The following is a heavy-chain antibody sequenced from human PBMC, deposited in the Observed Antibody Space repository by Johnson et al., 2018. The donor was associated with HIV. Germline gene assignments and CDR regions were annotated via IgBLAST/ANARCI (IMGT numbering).Heavy chain of an antibody. D-gene: IGHD6-13*01. J-gene: IGHJ3*02. V-gene: IGHV3-20*04. Sequence: VQLVESGGGVARPGGSLRLSCEASGFSFDEYDMSWVRQAPGKGLEWVSGINLNGATPGSADSVKGRFTISRDNAKNSLYLQMNSLRAEDTAVYYCARDEYPLRAAAWKSAFDIWGQGTMVTVSS. CDR1: GFSFDEYD. CDR3: ARDEYPLRAAAWKSAFDI. CDR2: INLNGATP.